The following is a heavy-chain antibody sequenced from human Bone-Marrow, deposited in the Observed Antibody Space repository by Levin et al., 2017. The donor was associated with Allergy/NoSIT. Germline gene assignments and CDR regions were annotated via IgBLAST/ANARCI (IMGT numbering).Heavy chain of an antibody. CDR1: GFTFDDYA. CDR3: AKDIYDRRYNYYAMDV. CDR2: INWNSGTI. D-gene: IGHD3-22*01. V-gene: IGHV3-9*01. Sequence: GGSLRLSCAASGFTFDDYAMYWVRQAPGKGLEWISGINWNSGTIDYAASVEGRFTISRDNAKKSLYLQMNSLRPEDTALYYCAKDIYDRRYNYYAMDVWGQGTTVTVSS. J-gene: IGHJ6*02.